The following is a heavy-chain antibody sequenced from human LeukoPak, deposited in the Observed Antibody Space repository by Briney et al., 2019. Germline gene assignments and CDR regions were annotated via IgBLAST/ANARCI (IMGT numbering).Heavy chain of an antibody. J-gene: IGHJ4*02. Sequence: GGSLRLSCAASGFTLEDYAMHWVRHARGKGVEWVFFISWDGGTTYYADSVKGRFTIPRDNSKNSLYLQMNSLRAEDTALYYCAKDMRGGSYNFDYWGQGTLVTVSS. CDR1: GFTLEDYA. CDR3: AKDMRGGSYNFDY. D-gene: IGHD1-26*01. V-gene: IGHV3-43D*03. CDR2: ISWDGGTT.